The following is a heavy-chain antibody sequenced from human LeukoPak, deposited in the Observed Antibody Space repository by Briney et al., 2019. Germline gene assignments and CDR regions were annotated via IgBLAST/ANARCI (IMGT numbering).Heavy chain of an antibody. CDR3: ARALRVGRYSADY. D-gene: IGHD2-15*01. CDR2: ISGSGGNT. CDR1: GFIVSGDF. J-gene: IGHJ4*02. Sequence: GGSLRLSCAASGFIVSGDFMSWVRQAPGKGLEWVSAISGSGGNTFYADSVKGRFTISRDNSKNTLYLQMNSLRAEDTAVYYCARALRVGRYSADYWGQGTLVTVSS. V-gene: IGHV3-23*01.